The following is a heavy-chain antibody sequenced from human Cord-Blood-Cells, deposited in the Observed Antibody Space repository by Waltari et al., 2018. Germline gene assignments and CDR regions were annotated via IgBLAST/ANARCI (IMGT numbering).Heavy chain of an antibody. CDR1: GGTFSSYA. J-gene: IGHJ2*01. CDR2: YIPIFGTA. Sequence: QVQLVQSGAEVKKPGSSVKVSCKASGGTFSSYALSWVRQAPGQGPEWMGGYIPIFGTANYAQKSQGRVTITADKSTSTAYMELSSLRSEDTAVYYCASVIRGAYPWYFDLWGRGTLVTVSS. D-gene: IGHD3-16*01. V-gene: IGHV1-69*06. CDR3: ASVIRGAYPWYFDL.